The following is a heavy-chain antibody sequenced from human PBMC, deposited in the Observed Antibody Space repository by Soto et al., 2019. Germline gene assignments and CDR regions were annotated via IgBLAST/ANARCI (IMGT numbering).Heavy chain of an antibody. CDR2: IDPSDSYT. CDR3: ARGITIFGVVIISYYYYGMDV. CDR1: GYSFTSYW. V-gene: IGHV5-10-1*01. D-gene: IGHD3-3*01. Sequence: GESLKISCKGSGYSFTSYWISWVRQMPGKGLEWMGRIDPSDSYTNYSPSFQGHVTISADKSISTAYLQWSSLKASDTAMYYCARGITIFGVVIISYYYYGMDVWGQGTTVTVSS. J-gene: IGHJ6*02.